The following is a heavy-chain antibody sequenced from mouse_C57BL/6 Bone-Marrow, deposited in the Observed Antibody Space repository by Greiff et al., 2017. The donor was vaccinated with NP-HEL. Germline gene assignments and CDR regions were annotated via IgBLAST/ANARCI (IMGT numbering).Heavy chain of an antibody. CDR3: ARDGVYDYDGDAFAY. V-gene: IGHV5-4*01. CDR1: GFTFSSYA. J-gene: IGHJ3*01. CDR2: ISDGGSYT. Sequence: EVQGVESGGGLVKPGGSLKLSCAASGFTFSSYAMSWVRQTPEKRLEWVATISDGGSYTYYPDNVKGRFTISRDNAKNNLYLQMSHLKSEDTAMYYCARDGVYDYDGDAFAYWGQGTLVTVSA. D-gene: IGHD2-4*01.